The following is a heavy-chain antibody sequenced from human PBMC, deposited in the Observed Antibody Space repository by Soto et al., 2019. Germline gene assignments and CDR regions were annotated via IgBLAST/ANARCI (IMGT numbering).Heavy chain of an antibody. Sequence: QVQLQESGPGLVKPSQTLSLTCTVSGGSISSGDYYWSWIRQPPGKGLEWIGYIDYSGSTYYNPSLTSRVTISVDTSKNQFSLKLSSVTAADTAVYYCARGYKGAVAGTWFDPWGQGTLVTVSS. V-gene: IGHV4-30-4*01. CDR2: IDYSGST. J-gene: IGHJ5*02. D-gene: IGHD6-19*01. CDR3: ARGYKGAVAGTWFDP. CDR1: GGSISSGDYY.